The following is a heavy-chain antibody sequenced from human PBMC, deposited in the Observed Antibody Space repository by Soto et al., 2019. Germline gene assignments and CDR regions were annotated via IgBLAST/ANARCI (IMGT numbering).Heavy chain of an antibody. V-gene: IGHV3-15*01. D-gene: IGHD2-2*01. J-gene: IGHJ4*02. CDR1: GFTFNNAW. CDR3: ATSRASCFCFDY. Sequence: GGSLRLSCATSGFTFNNAWMNWVRQAPGKGREWVGRIKSNHAGGTVDYTAPVKGRFTISRDDSENTLYLQMDSLRPEDTAVYYCATSRASCFCFDYWGQGALVTVSS. CDR2: IKSNHAGGTV.